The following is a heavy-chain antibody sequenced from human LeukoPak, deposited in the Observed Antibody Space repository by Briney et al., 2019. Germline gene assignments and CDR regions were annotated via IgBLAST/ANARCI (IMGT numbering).Heavy chain of an antibody. D-gene: IGHD6-19*01. V-gene: IGHV3-30*18. CDR3: AKSIAVAGFDY. Sequence: GRSLRLSCAASGFTFSSYGMHWVRQAPGKGLEWVAVISYDGSNKYYADSVKGRVTISRDNSKNTLYLQMNSLRAEDTAVYYCAKSIAVAGFDYWGQGTLVTVSS. CDR2: ISYDGSNK. CDR1: GFTFSSYG. J-gene: IGHJ4*02.